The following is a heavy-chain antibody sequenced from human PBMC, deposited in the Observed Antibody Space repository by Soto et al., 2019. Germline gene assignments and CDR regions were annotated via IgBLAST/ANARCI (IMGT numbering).Heavy chain of an antibody. J-gene: IGHJ4*02. Sequence: PGESLKISCKGSGYSFSSYWIGWVRQMPGKGLEWMGIIYPGDSDTSYSPSFQGQVTISADKSISTAYLQWSSLKASDTAMYYCARHYHDSNGYYSFDFGAQGTLVTVSS. CDR2: IYPGDSDT. CDR3: ARHYHDSNGYYSFDF. D-gene: IGHD3-22*01. V-gene: IGHV5-51*01. CDR1: GYSFSSYW.